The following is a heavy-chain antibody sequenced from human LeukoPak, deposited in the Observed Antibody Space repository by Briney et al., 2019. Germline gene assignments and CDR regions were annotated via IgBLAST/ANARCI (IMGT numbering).Heavy chain of an antibody. D-gene: IGHD5-12*01. CDR2: IGTAGDT. J-gene: IGHJ4*02. V-gene: IGHV3-13*01. CDR3: ARGSGYSGYEDFDY. CDR1: GFTFSSYD. Sequence: GGSLRLSCAASGFTFSSYDMHWVRQATGKGLEWVSAIGTAGDTYYPGSVKGRFTISRENAKNSLYLQMNSLRAGDTAVYYCARGSGYSGYEDFDYWGREPWSPSPQ.